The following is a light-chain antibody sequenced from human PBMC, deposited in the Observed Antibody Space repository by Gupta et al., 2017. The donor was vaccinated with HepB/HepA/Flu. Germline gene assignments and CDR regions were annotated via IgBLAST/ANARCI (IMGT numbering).Light chain of an antibody. CDR1: QSVSSN. CDR2: GAS. V-gene: IGKV3-15*01. Sequence: EIVMTQSPGTLSVSPGERATLSCRASQSVSSNLAWYQQKPGQVPRLLIYGASTRATGIPARFSGSGSGTEFTLTISSLQSEDFAVYYCQQYNNWPPRTFGQGTKVEIK. J-gene: IGKJ1*01. CDR3: QQYNNWPPRT.